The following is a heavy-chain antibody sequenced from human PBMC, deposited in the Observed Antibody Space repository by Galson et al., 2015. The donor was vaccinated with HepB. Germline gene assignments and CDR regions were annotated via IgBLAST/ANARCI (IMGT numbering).Heavy chain of an antibody. J-gene: IGHJ6*02. D-gene: IGHD2-2*01. Sequence: SVKVSCKASGGTFSSYAISWVRQAPGQGLEWMGGIIPIFGTANYAQKFQGRVTITADKSTSTAYMELSSLRSEDTAVYYCARVGKQGGYCSSTSTRGYCTNLYGMDVWGQGTTVTVSS. CDR2: IIPIFGTA. V-gene: IGHV1-69*06. CDR1: GGTFSSYA. CDR3: ARVGKQGGYCSSTSTRGYCTNLYGMDV.